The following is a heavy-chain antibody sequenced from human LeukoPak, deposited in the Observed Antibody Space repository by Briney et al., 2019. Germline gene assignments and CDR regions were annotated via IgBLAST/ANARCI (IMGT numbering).Heavy chain of an antibody. V-gene: IGHV1-2*02. CDR3: ARATMVRGVIGWFDP. D-gene: IGHD3-10*01. CDR2: INPNSGGT. J-gene: IGHJ5*02. Sequence: ASVKVSCKASGYTFTGYYMHWVRQAPGQGLEWMGWINPNSGGTNYAQKFQGRVTMTRDTSISTAYMELSRLRSDDTAVYYCARATMVRGVIGWFDPWGQGTLVTVSS. CDR1: GYTFTGYY.